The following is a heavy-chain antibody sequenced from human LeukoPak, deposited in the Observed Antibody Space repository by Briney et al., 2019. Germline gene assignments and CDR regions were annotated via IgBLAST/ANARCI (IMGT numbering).Heavy chain of an antibody. V-gene: IGHV4-39*01. D-gene: IGHD3-10*01. J-gene: IGHJ6*03. CDR3: ARGVPPWFGERGYYMDV. CDR1: GGSISSSSYY. Sequence: SETLSLTCTVSGGSISSSSYYWGWIRQPPGKGLEWIGSIYYSGSTYYNPSLKSRVTISVDTSKNQFSLKLSSVTAADTAVYYCARGVPPWFGERGYYMDVWGKGTTVTISS. CDR2: IYYSGST.